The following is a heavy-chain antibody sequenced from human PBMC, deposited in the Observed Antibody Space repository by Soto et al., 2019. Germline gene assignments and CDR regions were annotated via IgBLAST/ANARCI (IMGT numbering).Heavy chain of an antibody. D-gene: IGHD3-22*01. CDR1: GGTFSSYA. V-gene: IGHV1-69*06. CDR2: IIPIFGTA. J-gene: IGHJ4*02. Sequence: SVKVSCKASGGTFSSYAISWVRQAPGQGLEWMGGIIPIFGTANYAQKFQGRVTITADKSTSTAYMELSSLRSEDTAVYYCARVRYYYDSSGYYFDYRGQGPLVAVS. CDR3: ARVRYYYDSSGYYFDY.